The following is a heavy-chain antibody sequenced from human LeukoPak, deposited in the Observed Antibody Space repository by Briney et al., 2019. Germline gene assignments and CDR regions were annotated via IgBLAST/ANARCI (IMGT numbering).Heavy chain of an antibody. CDR3: ARDVVDFWSGYYTNYYYMDV. V-gene: IGHV4-31*03. Sequence: SQTLSLTCTVSGGSLSSGGYYWSWIRQHPGKGLEWIGYIYYSGSTYYNPSLKSRVTISVDTSKNQFSLKLSSVTAADTAVYYCARDVVDFWSGYYTNYYYMDVWGKGTTVTVSS. D-gene: IGHD3-3*01. CDR1: GGSLSSGGYY. CDR2: IYYSGST. J-gene: IGHJ6*03.